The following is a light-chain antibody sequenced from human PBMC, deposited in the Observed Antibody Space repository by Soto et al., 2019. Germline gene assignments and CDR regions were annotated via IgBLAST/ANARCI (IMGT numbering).Light chain of an antibody. J-gene: IGLJ1*01. Sequence: SSPSQPPPTSGTPGQRVTLSFSGKSSNIGSNTVNWYQQLPGTAPKLLIYSNNQRPSGVPDRFSGSKSGTSASLAVSGLQSEDEADYYCAAWDDSLNGYVFGTGTKVTVL. CDR3: AAWDDSLNGYV. CDR1: SSNIGSNT. V-gene: IGLV1-44*01. CDR2: SNN.